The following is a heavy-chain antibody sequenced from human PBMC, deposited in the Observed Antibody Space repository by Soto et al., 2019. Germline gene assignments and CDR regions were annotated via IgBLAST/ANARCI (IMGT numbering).Heavy chain of an antibody. CDR2: ISSSGDAT. J-gene: IGHJ6*02. CDR3: AKNGDFWSWGMDV. D-gene: IGHD3-3*01. Sequence: GGSLRLSCAASGFTFSTYAMTWVRQAPGKGLEWVSIISSSGDATYYVDSVKGRFTISRDNSRNTLNLQMNSLRAEDTAVYYCAKNGDFWSWGMDVWGQGTTVTVSS. CDR1: GFTFSTYA. V-gene: IGHV3-23*01.